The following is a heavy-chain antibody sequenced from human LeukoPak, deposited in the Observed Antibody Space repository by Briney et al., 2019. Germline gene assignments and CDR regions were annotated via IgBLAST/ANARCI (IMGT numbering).Heavy chain of an antibody. CDR1: GGSFSGYY. Sequence: SETLSLTCAVYGGSFSGYYWSWIRQPPGKGLEWIGEINHSGSTNYNPSLKSRVTISVDTSKNQFSLKLSSVTAADTAVYYCARHLPDFTQPLEDWGQGTLVTVSS. CDR3: ARHLPDFTQPLED. J-gene: IGHJ4*02. CDR2: INHSGST. V-gene: IGHV4-34*01. D-gene: IGHD3-3*01.